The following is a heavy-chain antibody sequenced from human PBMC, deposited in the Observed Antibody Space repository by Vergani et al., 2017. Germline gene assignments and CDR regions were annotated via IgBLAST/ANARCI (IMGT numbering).Heavy chain of an antibody. D-gene: IGHD2-15*01. V-gene: IGHV4-61*02. CDR1: GGSINSHNYY. J-gene: IGHJ4*02. CDR3: ARGSCLGGSWYKPRFDY. CDR2: IHTSGIT. Sequence: QVQLQESGPGLVKPSQTLSLTCTVSGGSINSHNYYWSWIRQPAGKGLEWIGHIHTSGITNYNPSLKSLVTMSEDTSKNQFSLNRTSVNAADTSVYFCARGSCLGGSWYKPRFDYWGQGILVTVSS.